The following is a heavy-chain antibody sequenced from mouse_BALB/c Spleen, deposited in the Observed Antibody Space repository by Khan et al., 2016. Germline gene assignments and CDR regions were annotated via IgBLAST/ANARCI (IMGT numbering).Heavy chain of an antibody. J-gene: IGHJ3*01. D-gene: IGHD2-3*01. CDR2: ISYSGYT. Sequence: EVQLQESGPGLVKPSQSLSLTCTVTGYSITSDYAWNWIRQFPGNKLEWMGYISYSGYTNYNPSLKSRFSITRDTSKNQFFLQLNSVTTEDTATYYCAYAGDYAWFTYWGQGTLVTVSA. CDR3: AYAGDYAWFTY. V-gene: IGHV3-2*02. CDR1: GYSITSDYA.